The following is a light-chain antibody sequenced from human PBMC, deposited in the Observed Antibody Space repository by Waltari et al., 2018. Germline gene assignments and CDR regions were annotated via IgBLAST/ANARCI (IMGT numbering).Light chain of an antibody. CDR2: GVA. CDR1: QSVRGS. CDR3: QHYVRLPAT. V-gene: IGKV3-20*01. J-gene: IGKJ1*01. Sequence: RATLSCRDSQSVRGSLAGYQQKAGQAPRLLIYGVASRATGIPERFSGSGSGTDFSLTISRLEPEDFAVYYCQHYVRLPATFGQGTKVEIK.